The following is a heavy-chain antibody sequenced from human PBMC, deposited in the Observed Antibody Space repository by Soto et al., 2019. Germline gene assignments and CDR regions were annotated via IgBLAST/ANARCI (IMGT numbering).Heavy chain of an antibody. CDR3: ARAVMILEPPDY. J-gene: IGHJ4*02. CDR1: GYNFNTYG. D-gene: IGHD3-22*01. CDR2: IGAYNGNT. V-gene: IGHV1-18*01. Sequence: ASVKVSCKASGYNFNTYGISWVRQAPGQGLEWMGWIGAYNGNTNYAQKLQGRVTMTIETSTSTASMELRSLRSDDTAVYYCARAVMILEPPDYWGQGTLVTVSS.